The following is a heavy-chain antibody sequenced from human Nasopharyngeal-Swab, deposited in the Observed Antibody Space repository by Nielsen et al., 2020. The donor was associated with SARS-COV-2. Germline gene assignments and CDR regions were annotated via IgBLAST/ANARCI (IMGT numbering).Heavy chain of an antibody. CDR3: ARMPSSPYYYYYYGMDV. Sequence: SETLSPTCSVSGGSVSSYYWSWIRQPPGKGLEWIGYIYYSGSTNYNPSLKSRVTISVDTSENLFSLKLSSVTAADTAVYYCARMPSSPYYYYYYGMDVWGQGTTVTVSS. CDR2: IYYSGST. D-gene: IGHD2-15*01. CDR1: GGSVSSYY. J-gene: IGHJ6*02. V-gene: IGHV4-59*08.